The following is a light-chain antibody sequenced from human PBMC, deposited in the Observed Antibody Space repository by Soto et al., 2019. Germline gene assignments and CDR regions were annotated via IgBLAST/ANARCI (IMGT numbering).Light chain of an antibody. Sequence: EIVLTQSPATLSLSPGERASLSCRASQSVSSYLAWYQQKPGQAPRLLIYDASNRATGIPARFSGSGSGTDFTLTISSLEPEDFALYYCQQRNNWPQTFGGGTKVEIK. CDR1: QSVSSY. J-gene: IGKJ4*01. V-gene: IGKV3-11*01. CDR3: QQRNNWPQT. CDR2: DAS.